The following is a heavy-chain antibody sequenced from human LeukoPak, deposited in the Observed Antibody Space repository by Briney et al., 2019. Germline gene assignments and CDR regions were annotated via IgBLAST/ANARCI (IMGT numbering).Heavy chain of an antibody. D-gene: IGHD6-19*01. CDR3: TRGDSSGIFDP. V-gene: IGHV3-30*01. Sequence: GTTLRLSCAASGFTFGDYPMNWVRQAPGKGLEWVAVVSSDGTTQYYADSVKGRFTISRDNAKNTLFLQWNSLKADDTAVYFCTRGDSSGIFDPWGQGTLVTVSS. CDR1: GFTFGDYP. CDR2: VSSDGTTQ. J-gene: IGHJ5*02.